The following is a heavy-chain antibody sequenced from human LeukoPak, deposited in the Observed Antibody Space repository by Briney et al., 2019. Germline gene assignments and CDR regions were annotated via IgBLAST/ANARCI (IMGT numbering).Heavy chain of an antibody. CDR3: ARVHWTDGAFDI. J-gene: IGHJ3*02. D-gene: IGHD3/OR15-3a*01. Sequence: GGSLRLSCAASGFTFSSYSMNWVRQAPGKGLEWVSSISSSSSYIYYADSVKGRFTISRDNAKNSLYLQMSSLRAEDTAVYYCARVHWTDGAFDIWGQGTMVTVSS. V-gene: IGHV3-21*01. CDR2: ISSSSSYI. CDR1: GFTFSSYS.